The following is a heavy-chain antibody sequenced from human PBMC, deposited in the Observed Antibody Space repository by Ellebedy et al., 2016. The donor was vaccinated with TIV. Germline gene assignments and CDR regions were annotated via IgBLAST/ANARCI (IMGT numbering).Heavy chain of an antibody. CDR3: ARRGSYGDYAVHVNSWFDS. CDR1: GFSFRSYW. Sequence: GESLKISCAASGFSFRSYWMSWVRQAPGKGLEWVATIYQDGREKYYVHSVEGRFTIARDNANNILYLQMKSLRAEDTAVYYCARRGSYGDYAVHVNSWFDSWGQGTPVTVAP. CDR2: IYQDGREK. J-gene: IGHJ5*01. V-gene: IGHV3-7*01. D-gene: IGHD4-17*01.